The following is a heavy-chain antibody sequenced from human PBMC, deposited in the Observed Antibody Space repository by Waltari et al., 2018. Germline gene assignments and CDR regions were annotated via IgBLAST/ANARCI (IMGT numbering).Heavy chain of an antibody. CDR2: IYYSGRT. CDR3: ATKRESSASGFDY. CDR1: GGSISSSSYY. J-gene: IGHJ4*02. D-gene: IGHD6-19*01. V-gene: IGHV4-39*01. Sequence: QLQLQESGPGLVKPSETLSFTCTVSGGSISSSSYYWGWIRQPPGTGLEWIGSIYYSGRTYYNPSLKSRVTISVDTSKNQFSLKLSSVTAADTAVYYCATKRESSASGFDYWGQGTLVTVSS.